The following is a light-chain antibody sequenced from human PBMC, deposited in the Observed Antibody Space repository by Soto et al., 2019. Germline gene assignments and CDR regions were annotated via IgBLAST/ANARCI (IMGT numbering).Light chain of an antibody. J-gene: IGKJ4*01. V-gene: IGKV1-33*01. Sequence: DIQMTQSPSSLSASVGDRVTITCQARQDINNYLSWYQQKPGKAPTLLIYDASNLETGVPSRFIGSGSGTDFTFTVRSLQHDAIARYFCHPSAVLPLPFGGRTTVQIQ. CDR2: DAS. CDR3: HPSAVLPLP. CDR1: QDINNY.